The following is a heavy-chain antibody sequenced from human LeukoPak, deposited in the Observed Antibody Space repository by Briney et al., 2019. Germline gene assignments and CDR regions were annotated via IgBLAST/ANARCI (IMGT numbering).Heavy chain of an antibody. V-gene: IGHV3-21*01. Sequence: GGSLRLSCAASGFTFSSYAMSWVRQAPGKGLEWVSAISGSSSYIYYADSVKGRFTISRDNAKNSLYLQMNSLRAEDTAVYYCARGDPYDSSGYQIDYWGQGTLVTVSS. D-gene: IGHD3-22*01. CDR1: GFTFSSYA. CDR3: ARGDPYDSSGYQIDY. CDR2: ISGSSSYI. J-gene: IGHJ4*02.